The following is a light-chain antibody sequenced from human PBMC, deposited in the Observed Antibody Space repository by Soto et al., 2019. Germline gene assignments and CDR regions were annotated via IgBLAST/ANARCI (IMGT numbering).Light chain of an antibody. CDR3: MQALQTPIT. J-gene: IGKJ5*01. CDR2: LGS. V-gene: IGKV2-28*01. Sequence: DIVMTQSPLSLSVTPGESASISCRASQSLLQSNGYKYLDWYLQRPGQSPQLLIYLGSNRAHGVPDRFSGSGTGTDLTLKISSVEADDVGVYYCMQALQTPITFGQGTLLEVK. CDR1: QSLLQSNGYKY.